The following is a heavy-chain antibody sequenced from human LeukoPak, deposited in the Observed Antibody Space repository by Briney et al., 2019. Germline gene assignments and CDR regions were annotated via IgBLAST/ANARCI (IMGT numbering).Heavy chain of an antibody. J-gene: IGHJ4*02. CDR3: ARDQRREIAAAGYFDY. V-gene: IGHV4-59*12. CDR2: VFHTGDT. CDR1: GGSISSYY. Sequence: SETLSLTCTVSGGSISSYYWSWIRQPPGKGLEGIGYVFHTGDTNYNPSLKSRGTISADTSKNQFSLKISSVTAADTAVYYCARDQRREIAAAGYFDYWGQGTLVTVSS. D-gene: IGHD6-13*01.